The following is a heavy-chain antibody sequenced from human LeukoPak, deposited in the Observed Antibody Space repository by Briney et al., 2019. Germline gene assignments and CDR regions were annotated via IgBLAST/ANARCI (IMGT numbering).Heavy chain of an antibody. D-gene: IGHD2-2*01. Sequence: GRSLRLSCAASGFTFSHYTMHWVRHTPPAGLELVSLISNDANKQYYADSANNRFTISRDNSWNTLYLQVNSLRPEDTAVYYCAKDGFCTSTTCYPNHFDHWGQGILVTVSS. CDR3: AKDGFCTSTTCYPNHFDH. J-gene: IGHJ4*02. V-gene: IGHV3-30*18. CDR2: ISNDANKQ. CDR1: GFTFSHYT.